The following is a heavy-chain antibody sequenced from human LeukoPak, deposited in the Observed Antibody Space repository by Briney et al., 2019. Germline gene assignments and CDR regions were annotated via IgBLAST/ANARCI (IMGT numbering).Heavy chain of an antibody. Sequence: ASVKVSCKASGYTFTSYYMHWVRQAPGQGLEWIGIINPSGGSTSYAQKFQGRVTMTRDTSTSTVYMELSSLRSEDTAVYYCARGRSTMVREVDYDYWGQGTLVSVSS. CDR1: GYTFTSYY. D-gene: IGHD3-10*01. CDR3: ARGRSTMVREVDYDY. CDR2: INPSGGST. V-gene: IGHV1-46*01. J-gene: IGHJ4*02.